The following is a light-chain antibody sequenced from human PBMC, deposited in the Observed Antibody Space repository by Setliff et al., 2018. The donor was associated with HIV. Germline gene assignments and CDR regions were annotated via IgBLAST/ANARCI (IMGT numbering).Light chain of an antibody. CDR2: DVN. CDR3: CSYAGSHTFV. Sequence: QSVLAQPRSVSGSPGQSVTISCTGTTSDVGNYNFVSWYQHHPGKAPKLMIFDVNKRPSGVPDRFSGSKSGNTASLTFSDLQAEDEADYYCCSYAGSHTFVVGTGTKV. J-gene: IGLJ1*01. CDR1: TSDVGNYNF. V-gene: IGLV2-11*01.